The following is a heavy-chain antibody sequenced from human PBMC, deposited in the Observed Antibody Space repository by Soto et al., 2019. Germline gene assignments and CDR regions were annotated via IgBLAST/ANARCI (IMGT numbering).Heavy chain of an antibody. J-gene: IGHJ6*01. D-gene: IGHD6-13*01. CDR3: ARHSSRYGMDV. Sequence: PSETLCIRCTVSEDSITSYYWSWIRQPPGKGLDWIGYIYYSGSTTYHPSLMSRVTISVDTSKNQCSLKLSSVTAADTALYYCARHSSRYGMDVWGQGTTFTVSS. CDR2: IYYSGST. V-gene: IGHV4-59*08. CDR1: EDSITSYY.